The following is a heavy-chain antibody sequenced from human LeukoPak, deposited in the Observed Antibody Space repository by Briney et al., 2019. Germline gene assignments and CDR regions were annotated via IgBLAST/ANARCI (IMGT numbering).Heavy chain of an antibody. CDR3: AKAWRAYGDYHTFDI. J-gene: IGHJ3*02. CDR1: GFTFSSYG. V-gene: IGHV3-30*18. D-gene: IGHD4-17*01. Sequence: GGSLRLSCAASGFTFSSYGMHWVRQAPGKGLEWVAVISYDGSNKYYADSVKGRFTISRDNSKNTLYLQMNSLRAEDTAVYYCAKAWRAYGDYHTFDIWGLGTMVTVSS. CDR2: ISYDGSNK.